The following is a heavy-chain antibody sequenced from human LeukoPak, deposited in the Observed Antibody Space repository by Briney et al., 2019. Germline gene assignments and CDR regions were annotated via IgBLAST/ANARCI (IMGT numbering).Heavy chain of an antibody. CDR3: ARDGEEYSSLWYFDL. Sequence: GASVKVSCKASGYTFTSYDINWVRQATGQGLEWMGWMNPNSGNTGYAQKFQGRVTITTDESTSTAYMELSSLRSEDTAVYYCARDGEEYSSLWYFDLWGRGTLVTVSS. D-gene: IGHD6-6*01. V-gene: IGHV1-8*03. CDR1: GYTFTSYD. J-gene: IGHJ2*01. CDR2: MNPNSGNT.